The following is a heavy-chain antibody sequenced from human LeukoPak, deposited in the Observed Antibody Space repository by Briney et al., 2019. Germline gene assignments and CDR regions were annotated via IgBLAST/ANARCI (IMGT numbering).Heavy chain of an antibody. CDR2: LWYDGSNK. D-gene: IGHD2-15*01. Sequence: PGVSLRLSCAASGFTFSSYGMHWVPQAPGKGREWVAVLWYDGSNKYYADSVKGRFTISRDNSKNTLYLQMNSLRAEDTAVYYCARPGYCSGGSCSGFDYWGQGTLVTVSS. CDR1: GFTFSSYG. CDR3: ARPGYCSGGSCSGFDY. J-gene: IGHJ4*02. V-gene: IGHV3-33*01.